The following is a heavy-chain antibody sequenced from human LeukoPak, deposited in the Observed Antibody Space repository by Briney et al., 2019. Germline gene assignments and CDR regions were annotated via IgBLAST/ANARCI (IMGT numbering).Heavy chain of an antibody. D-gene: IGHD1-7*01. V-gene: IGHV5-51*01. CDR2: IYPGDSDT. CDR1: GYRFTDYW. Sequence: GESLKISCRGSGYRFTDYWICWVRQMPGKGLEWMGIIYPGDSDTRYSPSFQGQVTISADKSINTAHLQWSSLKASDTAMYYCARGAAGTTPDYYYFGLDVWGQGTTVRVSS. CDR3: ARGAAGTTPDYYYFGLDV. J-gene: IGHJ6*02.